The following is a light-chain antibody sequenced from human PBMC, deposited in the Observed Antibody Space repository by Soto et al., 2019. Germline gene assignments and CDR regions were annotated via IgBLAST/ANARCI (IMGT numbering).Light chain of an antibody. Sequence: DIVMTQSPLSLPVTPGETASISCRSSQSLLHSNGYNYLDWYLQKPGQSPQLLIYLGSNRASGVHDRFSGSRSGTDFTLKISREEAEDVGVYYCMQALQTPINFGQGTRLEIK. V-gene: IGKV2-28*01. CDR3: MQALQTPIN. J-gene: IGKJ5*01. CDR2: LGS. CDR1: QSLLHSNGYNY.